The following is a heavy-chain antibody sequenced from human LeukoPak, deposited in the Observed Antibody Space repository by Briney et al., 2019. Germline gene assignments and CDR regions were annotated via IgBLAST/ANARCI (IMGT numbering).Heavy chain of an antibody. CDR2: IYSGGST. CDR3: ARGYYYMDV. CDR1: GFTVSSDY. J-gene: IGHJ6*03. Sequence: GGSLRLSGAASGFTVSSDYMNWVRQAPGKGLEWVSVIYSGGSTYYADSVKGRFTISRDSSKNTLYLQMNSLRAADAAVYYCARGYYYMDVWGKGTTVTVSS. V-gene: IGHV3-53*01.